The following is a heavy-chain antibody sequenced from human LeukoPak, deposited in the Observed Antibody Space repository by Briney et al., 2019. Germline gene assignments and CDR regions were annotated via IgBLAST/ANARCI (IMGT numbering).Heavy chain of an antibody. J-gene: IGHJ4*02. CDR2: ISGSGGST. CDR1: GFTFSSYA. V-gene: IGHV3-23*01. Sequence: GGSLRLSCAASGFTFSSYAVSWVRQAPGKGLEWVSAISGSGGSTYYADSVKGRFTISRDNSKNTLYLQMNSLRAEDTAVYYCAKDVLLGSGPFPPSFDYWGQGTLVTVSS. D-gene: IGHD3-10*01. CDR3: AKDVLLGSGPFPPSFDY.